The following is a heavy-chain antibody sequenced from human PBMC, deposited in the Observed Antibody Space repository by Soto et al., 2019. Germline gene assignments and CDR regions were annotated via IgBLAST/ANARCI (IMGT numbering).Heavy chain of an antibody. CDR3: AKVALRFLEWLLSPLDY. CDR2: ISGSGGST. J-gene: IGHJ4*02. CDR1: GFTFSSYA. D-gene: IGHD3-3*01. V-gene: IGHV3-23*01. Sequence: GGSLRLFCAASGFTFSSYAMSWVRQAPGKGLEWVSAISGSGGSTYYTDSVKGRFTISRDNSKNTLYLQMNSLRAEDTAVYYCAKVALRFLEWLLSPLDYWGQGTLVTVSS.